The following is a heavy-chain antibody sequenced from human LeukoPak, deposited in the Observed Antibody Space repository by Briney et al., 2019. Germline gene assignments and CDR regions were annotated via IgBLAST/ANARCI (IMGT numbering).Heavy chain of an antibody. CDR1: GGTFTSYA. J-gene: IGHJ5*02. V-gene: IGHV1-69*04. D-gene: IGHD3-3*01. CDR2: IIPILGIA. Sequence: SVKVSCKASGGTFTSYAISWVRQAPGQGLEWMGRIIPILGIANYAQKFQGRVTITADKSTSTAYMELSSLRSEDTAVYYCARAGITIFGVENNWFDPWGQGTLVTVSS. CDR3: ARAGITIFGVENNWFDP.